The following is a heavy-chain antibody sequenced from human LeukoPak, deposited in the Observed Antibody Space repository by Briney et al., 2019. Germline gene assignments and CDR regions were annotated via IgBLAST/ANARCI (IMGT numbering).Heavy chain of an antibody. D-gene: IGHD1/OR15-1a*01. Sequence: GESLKISCKGSGYGSGYSFTSHWIAWVRQMPGKGLEWMGFIYPGDPDSNTRYSPSFQGHVTISSDKSINTAYLQWSSLRASDTAIYYCARHQIGDELGTFSWFDTWGPGSQVTVSS. CDR3: ARHQIGDELGTFSWFDT. V-gene: IGHV5-51*01. CDR1: GYGSGYSFTSHW. J-gene: IGHJ5*02. CDR2: IYPGDPDSNT.